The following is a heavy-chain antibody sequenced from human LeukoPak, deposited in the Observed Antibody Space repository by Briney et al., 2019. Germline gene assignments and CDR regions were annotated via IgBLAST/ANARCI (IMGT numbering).Heavy chain of an antibody. D-gene: IGHD3-9*01. CDR3: ARVHILTGYLSRLPDY. Sequence: AXVTVSCKASGYTFTNYGISWVRQAPGXGLEWMAWISANNGETRYAQNLQGRVTMTTDTSTSTAYMELRSLRSDDTAVYYCARVHILTGYLSRLPDYWGQGTLVTVSS. V-gene: IGHV1-18*04. CDR1: GYTFTNYG. CDR2: ISANNGET. J-gene: IGHJ4*02.